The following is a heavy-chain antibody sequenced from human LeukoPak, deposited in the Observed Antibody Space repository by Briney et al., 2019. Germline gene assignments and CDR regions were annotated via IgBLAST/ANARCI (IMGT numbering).Heavy chain of an antibody. CDR1: GFSFSTYA. Sequence: TGGSLRLSCAGSGFSFSTYAMSSVHQAAGKGLEWVSGISHTGVVTYYADSVKGRLTISRDNSENTLYLEMNSRNAGDTATYFWATFTDSATRRFFDRWGQRAPVTVSS. CDR2: ISHTGVVT. CDR3: ATFTDSATRRFFDR. J-gene: IGHJ4*02. D-gene: IGHD3-3*01. V-gene: IGHV3-23*01.